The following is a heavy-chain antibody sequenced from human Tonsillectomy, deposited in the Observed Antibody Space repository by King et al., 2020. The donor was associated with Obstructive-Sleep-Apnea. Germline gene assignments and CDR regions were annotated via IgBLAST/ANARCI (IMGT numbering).Heavy chain of an antibody. V-gene: IGHV3-21*01. D-gene: IGHD3-10*01. CDR2: IISSSSYI. J-gene: IGHJ6*02. CDR3: ARPVGSYGSGSF. Sequence: VQLVESGGGLVKPGGSLRLSCAASGFTFSSYSMNWVRQAPGKGLEWVSSIISSSSYIYYADSVKGRFTISRENAKTSLYLQMNSLRAEDTAVYYCARPVGSYGSGSFWGQGTTVTVSS. CDR1: GFTFSSYS.